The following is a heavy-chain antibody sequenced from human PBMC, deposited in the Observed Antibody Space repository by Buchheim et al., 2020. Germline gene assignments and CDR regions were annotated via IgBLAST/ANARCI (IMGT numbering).Heavy chain of an antibody. CDR3: ARVPNGSGPLNWFDP. D-gene: IGHD2-15*01. J-gene: IGHJ5*02. CDR1: GGTFSSYA. Sequence: QVQLVQSGAEVKKPGSSVKVSCKASGGTFSSYAISWVRQAPGQGLEWMGRIIPILGIANYAQKFQGSVTITADKSTSTAYMELSSLRSEEAAVYYCARVPNGSGPLNWFDPWGQGTL. V-gene: IGHV1-69*04. CDR2: IIPILGIA.